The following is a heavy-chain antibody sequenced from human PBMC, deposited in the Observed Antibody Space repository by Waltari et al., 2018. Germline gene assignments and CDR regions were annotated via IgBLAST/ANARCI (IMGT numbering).Heavy chain of an antibody. D-gene: IGHD3-22*01. J-gene: IGHJ3*02. V-gene: IGHV3-21*01. Sequence: EVQLVESGGGLVKPGGSLRLSCAASGFTFSSYSMNWVRQAPGKGLEWVSSISSSSSYIYYADSVKGRFTISRDNAKNSLYLQMNSLRAEDTAVYYCARENHYYDSSGYSYAFDIWGQGTMVTVSS. CDR1: GFTFSSYS. CDR2: ISSSSSYI. CDR3: ARENHYYDSSGYSYAFDI.